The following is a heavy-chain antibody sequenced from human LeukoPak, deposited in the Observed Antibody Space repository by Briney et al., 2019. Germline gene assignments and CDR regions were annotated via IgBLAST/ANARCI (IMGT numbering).Heavy chain of an antibody. Sequence: PGGSLRLSCAASGFTFSSYSMNWVRLAPGKGLEWVSSISSSSSYIYYADSVKGRFTISRDNAKNSLYLQMNSLRAEDTAVYYCARDLYSSSWPDAFDIWGQGTMVTVSS. CDR1: GFTFSSYS. V-gene: IGHV3-21*01. CDR3: ARDLYSSSWPDAFDI. CDR2: ISSSSSYI. J-gene: IGHJ3*02. D-gene: IGHD6-13*01.